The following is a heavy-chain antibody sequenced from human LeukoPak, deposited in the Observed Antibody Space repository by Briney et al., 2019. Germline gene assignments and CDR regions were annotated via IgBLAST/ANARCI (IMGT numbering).Heavy chain of an antibody. J-gene: IGHJ2*01. D-gene: IGHD3-22*01. CDR3: AREGGGYYDSSGYYGSFDL. CDR1: GGSISSYY. Sequence: SETLSLTCTVSGGSISSYYWSWLRQPPGKGLEWIGYIYYSGSTNYNPSLKSRVAISVDTSKNQFSLKLSSVTAADTAVYYCAREGGGYYDSSGYYGSFDLWGRGTLVTVSS. CDR2: IYYSGST. V-gene: IGHV4-59*01.